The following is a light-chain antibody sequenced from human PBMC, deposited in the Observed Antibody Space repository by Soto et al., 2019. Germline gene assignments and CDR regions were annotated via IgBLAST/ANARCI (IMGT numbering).Light chain of an antibody. Sequence: QAVLTQPPSASGTPGQRVTISWSGSSSNIGSNYVYWYQQLPGTAPKLLIYRNNQRPSGVPDRFSGSKSGTSASLAISGRRSEDEADYYCAAWDDSLSGRVFGGGTKVTVL. CDR2: RNN. CDR1: SSNIGSNY. CDR3: AAWDDSLSGRV. J-gene: IGLJ2*01. V-gene: IGLV1-47*01.